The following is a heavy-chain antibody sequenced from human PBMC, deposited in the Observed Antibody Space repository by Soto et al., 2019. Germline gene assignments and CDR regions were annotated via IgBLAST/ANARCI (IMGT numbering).Heavy chain of an antibody. CDR1: GFTFSSYA. D-gene: IGHD5-12*01. CDR3: ARVVESLRFRFFWDYGMDV. CDR2: ISYDGSNK. Sequence: QVQLLESGGGVVQPGRSLRLSCAASGFTFSSYAMHWVRQAPGKGLEWVAVISYDGSNKYYADSVKGRFTISRDNSKNTLYLQMNSLRAEDTAVYYCARVVESLRFRFFWDYGMDVWGQWTTVTVSS. J-gene: IGHJ6*02. V-gene: IGHV3-30-3*01.